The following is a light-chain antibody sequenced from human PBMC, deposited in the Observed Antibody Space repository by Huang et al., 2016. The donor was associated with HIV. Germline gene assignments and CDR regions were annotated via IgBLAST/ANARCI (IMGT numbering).Light chain of an antibody. CDR2: DAS. J-gene: IGKJ3*01. Sequence: DIQMTQSPSSLSASVGDSLTITCKASQDISIYLNWYQQKPGKAPKLLIYDASNLQTGVPSRFSGSGSGTDFTFTVSSLHPEDIATYYCQQGFTFGPGTRVDLK. CDR3: QQGFT. V-gene: IGKV1-33*01. CDR1: QDISIY.